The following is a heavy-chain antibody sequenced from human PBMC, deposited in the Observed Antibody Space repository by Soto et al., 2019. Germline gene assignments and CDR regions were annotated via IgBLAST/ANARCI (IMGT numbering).Heavy chain of an antibody. CDR1: GYTFTSYG. D-gene: IGHD2-15*01. CDR3: ARFSGGSYNTYYFYYGMDV. CDR2: ISAYNGNT. Sequence: ASVKVSCKASGYTFTSYGISWVRQPPGQGLDWMGWISAYNGNTKYAQDLQGRVTMTTDTSTSTAYMELRSLRSDDTAVYYCARFSGGSYNTYYFYYGMDVWGQGTTVTVSS. V-gene: IGHV1-18*01. J-gene: IGHJ6*02.